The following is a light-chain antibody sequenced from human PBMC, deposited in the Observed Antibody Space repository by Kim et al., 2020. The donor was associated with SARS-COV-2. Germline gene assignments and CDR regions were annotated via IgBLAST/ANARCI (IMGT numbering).Light chain of an antibody. CDR1: QDIRND. V-gene: IGKV1-17*01. Sequence: ASVGARVTITCRASQDIRNDLGWYQQNPGGAPKRLIYGASSLQSGVPSRFSGSGSGTEFTLTISSVQPEDFATYFCLQHSTYPITFGQGTRLEIK. CDR3: LQHSTYPIT. J-gene: IGKJ5*01. CDR2: GAS.